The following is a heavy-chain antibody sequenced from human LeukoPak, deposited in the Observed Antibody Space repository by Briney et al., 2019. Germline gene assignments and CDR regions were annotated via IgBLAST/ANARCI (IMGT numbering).Heavy chain of an antibody. Sequence: GGSLRLSCAASGFTFSSYDMHWVRQATGKGLEWVSAIGTAGDTYYPGSVKGRFTISRENAKNSLYLQMNSLRTGDTAVYYCARASIFYGDLTYYYYGMDVWGQGTTVTVSS. CDR2: IGTAGDT. D-gene: IGHD4-17*01. J-gene: IGHJ6*02. CDR3: ARASIFYGDLTYYYYGMDV. V-gene: IGHV3-13*01. CDR1: GFTFSSYD.